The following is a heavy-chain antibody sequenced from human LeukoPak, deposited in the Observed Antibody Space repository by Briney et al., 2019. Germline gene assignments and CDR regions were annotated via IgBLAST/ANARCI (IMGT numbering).Heavy chain of an antibody. CDR3: AKLRYFDWLLNYNWFDP. CDR1: GFTFSSYG. D-gene: IGHD3-9*01. J-gene: IGHJ5*02. CDR2: ISGSGGST. Sequence: GGSLRLSCAASGFTFSSYGMSWVRQAPGKGLEWVSAISGSGGSTYYADSVKGRFTISRDNSKNTLYLQMNSLRAEDTAVYYCAKLRYFDWLLNYNWFDPWGQGTLVTVSS. V-gene: IGHV3-23*01.